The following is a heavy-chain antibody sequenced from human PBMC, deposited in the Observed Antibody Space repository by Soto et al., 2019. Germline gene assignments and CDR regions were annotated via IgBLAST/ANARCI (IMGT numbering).Heavy chain of an antibody. J-gene: IGHJ4*02. CDR2: IAHDGHT. V-gene: IGHV4-4*02. D-gene: IGHD1-26*01. Sequence: PWETLSLTCDVSGGSITTSVLWTWVRQFPGRGLEWIGEIAHDGHTNYNPSLSGRVTMSVDLSNTEFSLNVASVNAADTAVYFCAGGRDYDYWGQGTLVTVSS. CDR3: AGGRDYDY. CDR1: GGSITTSVL.